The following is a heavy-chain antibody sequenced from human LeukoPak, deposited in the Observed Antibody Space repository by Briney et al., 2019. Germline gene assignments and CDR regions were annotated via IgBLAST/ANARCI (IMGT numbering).Heavy chain of an antibody. D-gene: IGHD6-13*01. V-gene: IGHV4-59*12. CDR3: AREGSSSWAPLDY. CDR2: IYYSGST. J-gene: IGHJ4*02. Sequence: PSETLSLTCTVSGGSISSYYWSWIRQPPGKGLEWIGHIYYSGSTNYNPSLKSRVTISVDTSKNQFSLKLSSVTAADTAVYYCAREGSSSWAPLDYWGQGTMVTVSS. CDR1: GGSISSYY.